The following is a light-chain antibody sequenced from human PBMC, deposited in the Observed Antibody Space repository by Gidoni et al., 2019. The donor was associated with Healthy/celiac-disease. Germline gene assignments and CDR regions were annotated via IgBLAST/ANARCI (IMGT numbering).Light chain of an antibody. CDR3: QQRSNWST. Sequence: EIVLTQSPATLSLSPGERATLSCRASQSVSSYLAWYQQKPGQAPRLLIYDASNRATGIPARFSGSGSGTDFTLTISSLEPEDFAVYYCQQRSNWSTFXGXTKVEIK. J-gene: IGKJ4*01. CDR1: QSVSSY. CDR2: DAS. V-gene: IGKV3-11*01.